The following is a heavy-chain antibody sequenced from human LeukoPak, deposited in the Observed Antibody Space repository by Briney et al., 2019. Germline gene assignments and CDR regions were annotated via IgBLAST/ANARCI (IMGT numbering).Heavy chain of an antibody. CDR1: GYSISSGYY. J-gene: IGHJ4*02. D-gene: IGHD2-2*01. Sequence: SETLSLTCTVSGYSISSGYYWGWIRQLPGKGLEWIGSIYHSGSTYYDPSLKSRVTISVDTSKNQFSLKLSSVTAADTAVYYCARSFIVVVPAAADYWGQGTLVTVSS. CDR3: ARSFIVVVPAAADY. CDR2: IYHSGST. V-gene: IGHV4-38-2*02.